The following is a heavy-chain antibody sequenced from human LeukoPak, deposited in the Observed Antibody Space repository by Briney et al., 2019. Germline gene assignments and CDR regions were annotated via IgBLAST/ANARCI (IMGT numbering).Heavy chain of an antibody. Sequence: SETLSLTCTVYGGSFSGYYWSWIRQPPGKGLEWIGEINHSGSTNYNPSLKSRVTISVDTSKNQFSLKLSSVTAADTAVYYCARRFHCGGDCYSGYYFDYWGQGTLVTVSS. D-gene: IGHD2-21*01. V-gene: IGHV4-34*01. CDR1: GGSFSGYY. CDR2: INHSGST. CDR3: ARRFHCGGDCYSGYYFDY. J-gene: IGHJ4*02.